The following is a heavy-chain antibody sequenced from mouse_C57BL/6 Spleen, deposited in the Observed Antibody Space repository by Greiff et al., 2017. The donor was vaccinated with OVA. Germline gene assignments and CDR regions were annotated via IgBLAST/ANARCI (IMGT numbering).Heavy chain of an antibody. V-gene: IGHV5-17*01. D-gene: IGHD1-1*01. J-gene: IGHJ4*01. Sequence: EVKLMESGGGLVKPGGSLKLSCAASGFTFSDYGMHWVRQAPETGLEWVAYISSGSSTIYYADTVKGRFTISRDNAKNTLFLQLTSLRSEDTAMYYCARQGITTVVGAMDYWGQGTSVTVSS. CDR2: ISSGSSTI. CDR3: ARQGITTVVGAMDY. CDR1: GFTFSDYG.